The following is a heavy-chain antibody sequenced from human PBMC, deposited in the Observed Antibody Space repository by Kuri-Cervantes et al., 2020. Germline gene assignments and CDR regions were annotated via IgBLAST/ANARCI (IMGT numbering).Heavy chain of an antibody. V-gene: IGHV3-30*07. CDR2: TSLDGNNK. J-gene: IGHJ6*03. CDR3: ARDRGIVDVSTDYYMDV. D-gene: IGHD2-15*01. CDR1: GFIFSVYP. Sequence: GESLKISCAASGFIFSVYPMHWVRQAPGKGLQWVAVTSLDGNNKYYADSVKGRFTIPRDNAKNSLYLQMNSLRAEDTAVYYCARDRGIVDVSTDYYMDVWGKGTTVTVSS.